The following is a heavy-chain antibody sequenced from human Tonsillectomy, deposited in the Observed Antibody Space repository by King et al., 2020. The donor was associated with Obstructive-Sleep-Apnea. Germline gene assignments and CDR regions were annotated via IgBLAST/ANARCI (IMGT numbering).Heavy chain of an antibody. V-gene: IGHV4-59*08. CDR2: IYYTGST. D-gene: IGHD5-18*01. CDR1: GGSISSYY. Sequence: QLQLQESGPGLVKPSETLSLTCTVSGGSISSYYWSWIRQPPGKGLEWIGYIYYTGSTNYNPSLKSRVTISVDTSKNQFSLKLSSVTAADTAVYYCARGGYSYGPRYWGQGTLVTVSS. CDR3: ARGGYSYGPRY. J-gene: IGHJ4*02.